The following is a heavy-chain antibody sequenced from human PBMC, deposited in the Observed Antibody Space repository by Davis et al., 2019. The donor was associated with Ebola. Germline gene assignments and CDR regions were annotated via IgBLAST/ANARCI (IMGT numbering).Heavy chain of an antibody. CDR3: ARVPVLVVYGLDV. J-gene: IGHJ6*02. Sequence: GESLKISCAASGFTVSSNYMSWVRQAPGKGLEWVSVIYSGGSTYYADSVKGRFTISRDNSKNTLYLQMNSLRAEYTAVYYCARVPVLVVYGLDVWGQGTTVTVSS. CDR1: GFTVSSNY. D-gene: IGHD2-8*02. V-gene: IGHV3-53*01. CDR2: IYSGGST.